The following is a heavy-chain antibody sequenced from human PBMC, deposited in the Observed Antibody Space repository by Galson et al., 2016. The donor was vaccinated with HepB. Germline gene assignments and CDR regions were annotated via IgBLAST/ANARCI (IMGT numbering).Heavy chain of an antibody. Sequence: SVKVSCKASGYIFTNYYIHWVRQAPGQGLEWMGIIDPSGDNTAYAQKFQGRVTMTRDTSTSTVYMELSSLRSNDTAVYYCARGAKEWEDVLEYFDFWGQGTLVTVSS. J-gene: IGHJ4*02. CDR2: IDPSGDNT. D-gene: IGHD1-26*01. CDR1: GYIFTNYY. CDR3: ARGAKEWEDVLEYFDF. V-gene: IGHV1-46*01.